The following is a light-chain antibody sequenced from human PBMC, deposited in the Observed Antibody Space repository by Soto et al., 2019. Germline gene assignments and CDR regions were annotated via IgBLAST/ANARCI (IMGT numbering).Light chain of an antibody. CDR3: SSFKGTNSFV. V-gene: IGLV2-8*01. CDR1: SSDVGGYDY. J-gene: IGLJ1*01. Sequence: QSVLTQPPSASGSPGQSVTISCTGTSSDVGGYDYVSWYQQHPGKAPKLMIYEVTIRPSGVSDRFSGSKSGNTASLTVSGLQAEDEADYYCSSFKGTNSFVFGTGTKVTVL. CDR2: EVT.